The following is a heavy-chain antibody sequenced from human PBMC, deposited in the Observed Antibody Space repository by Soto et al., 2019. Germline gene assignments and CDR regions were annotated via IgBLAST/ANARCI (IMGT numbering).Heavy chain of an antibody. D-gene: IGHD3-10*01. CDR3: AKVLYASESFDSEEAPYGMDV. Sequence: QVQLVESGGGVVHPGRSLRLSCAASGFPFSRYDMHWVRQAPGKGLEWVAVLWFDGSNEYYADSVQGRFTISRENSKNTLYLQMDSLRAEDTAVYYCAKVLYASESFDSEEAPYGMDVWGQGTTVTVSS. V-gene: IGHV3-33*06. CDR1: GFPFSRYD. CDR2: LWFDGSNE. J-gene: IGHJ6*02.